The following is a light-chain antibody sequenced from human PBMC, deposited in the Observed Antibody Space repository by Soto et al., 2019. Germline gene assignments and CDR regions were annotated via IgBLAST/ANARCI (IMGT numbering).Light chain of an antibody. CDR3: SSYGASSTL. Sequence: QSALTQPASLSGSPGQSITISCTGTSTDNGSYNYVSWYQQHPGKAPKLMIFDVSYRPSGISDRFSGSKSGNTASLTISGLQPEDEADYYCSSYGASSTLFGGGTKLTVL. CDR1: STDNGSYNY. V-gene: IGLV2-14*03. CDR2: DVS. J-gene: IGLJ2*01.